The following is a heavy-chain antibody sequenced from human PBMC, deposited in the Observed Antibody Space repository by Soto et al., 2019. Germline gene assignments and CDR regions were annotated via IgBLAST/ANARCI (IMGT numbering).Heavy chain of an antibody. J-gene: IGHJ5*01. CDR3: ARDPSEGRVGNWFES. V-gene: IGHV3-21*04. CDR2: ISSSTSYV. D-gene: IGHD2-2*01. Sequence: GGSLRLSCAASGFTFSRYGMNWLRQAPGKGLEWVTSISSSTSYVYYADSVKGRFSTSRDNAKNILYLEMYALRTEDTAVYYCARDPSEGRVGNWFESWGQGTLVTVSS. CDR1: GFTFSRYG.